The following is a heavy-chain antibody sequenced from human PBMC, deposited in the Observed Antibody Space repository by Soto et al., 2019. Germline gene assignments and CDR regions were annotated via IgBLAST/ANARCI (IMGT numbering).Heavy chain of an antibody. J-gene: IGHJ6*02. CDR2: ISGSGGST. D-gene: IGHD5-12*01. V-gene: IGHV3-23*01. Sequence: GSLRLSCAASGFTFSSYAMSWVRQAPGKGLEWVSAISGSGGSTYYADSVKGRFTISRDNSKNTLYLQMNSLRAEDTAVYYCAKDRGVSRVDTTAYYGMDVWGQGTTVTVSS. CDR3: AKDRGVSRVDTTAYYGMDV. CDR1: GFTFSSYA.